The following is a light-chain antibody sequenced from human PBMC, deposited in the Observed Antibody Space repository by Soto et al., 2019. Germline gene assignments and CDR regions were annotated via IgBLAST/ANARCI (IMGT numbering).Light chain of an antibody. CDR2: GAS. V-gene: IGKV3-20*01. CDR3: QQYGSPVT. Sequence: EIVLTQSPGTLSLSPGERATLSCRASQSVSSSYLAWYQQKPGQAPRLLIYGASSRATGIPDRFSGSGSGTDFTLTISRLEPEDFAVYYCQQYGSPVTFGGGTKVEIK. CDR1: QSVSSSY. J-gene: IGKJ4*01.